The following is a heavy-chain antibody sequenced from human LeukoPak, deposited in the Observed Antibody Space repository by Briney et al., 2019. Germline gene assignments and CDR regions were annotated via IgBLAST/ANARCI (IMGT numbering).Heavy chain of an antibody. CDR3: ARSSGSYGYFDC. Sequence: GGSLRLSCAASGFTFSSYAMSWVRQAPGKGLEWVSAISGSGGSTYYADSVKGRFTISRDNSKNTLYLQMNSLRAEDTAVYYCARSSGSYGYFDCWGQGTLVTVSS. D-gene: IGHD1-26*01. J-gene: IGHJ4*02. CDR1: GFTFSSYA. CDR2: ISGSGGST. V-gene: IGHV3-23*01.